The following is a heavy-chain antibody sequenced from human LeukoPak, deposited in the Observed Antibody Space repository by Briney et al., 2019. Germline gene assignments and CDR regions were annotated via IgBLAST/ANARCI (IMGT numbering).Heavy chain of an antibody. D-gene: IGHD3-10*01. CDR1: GFTFSTNQ. CDR3: AKGPTIPPYYPSGNYYETKAQFDF. J-gene: IGHJ4*02. CDR2: IKQDGSEK. V-gene: IGHV3-7*03. Sequence: PGGSLRLSCAAPGFTFSTNQLNSHRQAPAKGLEWVANIKQDGSEKYYVDSVKGRFTISRDNAKNSLYLQMNSLSTEDTALYYCAKGPTIPPYYPSGNYYETKAQFDFWGQGTLVTVSS.